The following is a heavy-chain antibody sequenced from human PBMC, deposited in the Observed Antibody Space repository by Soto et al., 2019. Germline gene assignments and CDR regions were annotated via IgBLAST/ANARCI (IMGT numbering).Heavy chain of an antibody. CDR3: AGDPDSHYNDSHASSYP. Sequence: QVQLVQSGAEVKKPGSSVKVSCKASGGTFSTYTITWVRQAPGQGLEWMGRIIPIIGIINYAQKFQGRVTITADXSXGXPYMELTRPRSDDTAVYYCAGDPDSHYNDSHASSYPWGQGTLVTVSS. V-gene: IGHV1-69*08. CDR1: GGTFSTYT. CDR2: IIPIIGII. D-gene: IGHD3-22*01. J-gene: IGHJ5*02.